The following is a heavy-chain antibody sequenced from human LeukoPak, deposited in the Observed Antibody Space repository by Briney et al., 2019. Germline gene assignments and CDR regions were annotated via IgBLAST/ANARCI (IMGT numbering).Heavy chain of an antibody. CDR2: IGTVADT. J-gene: IGHJ4*02. Sequence: PGGSLRLSCAASGFNFKNYDFHWVRQVAGKRLEWVAGIGTVADTFYPDSVMGRFTISRENAKNSFYLQINSLRAGDTAVYYCARGWGGHGRSWGALDFWGQGILVTVPS. CDR3: ARGWGGHGRSWGALDF. D-gene: IGHD3-16*01. CDR1: GFNFKNYD. V-gene: IGHV3-13*01.